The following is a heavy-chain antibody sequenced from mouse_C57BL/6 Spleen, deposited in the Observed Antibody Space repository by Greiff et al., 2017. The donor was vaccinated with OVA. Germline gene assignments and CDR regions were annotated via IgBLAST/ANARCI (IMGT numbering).Heavy chain of an antibody. CDR1: GYTFTSYW. V-gene: IGHV1-61*01. J-gene: IGHJ2*01. CDR3: ARGSGHLDY. CDR2: IYPSDSET. Sequence: VQLQQPGAELVRPGSPVKLSCKASGYTFTSYWMDWVKQRPGQGLEWIGNIYPSDSETHYNQKFKDKATLTVDKSSSTAYMHLSSLTSEDSAVYYCARGSGHLDYWGQGTTLTVSS. D-gene: IGHD3-2*02.